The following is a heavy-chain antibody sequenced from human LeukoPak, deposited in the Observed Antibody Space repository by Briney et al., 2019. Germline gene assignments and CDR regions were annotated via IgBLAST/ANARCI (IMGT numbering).Heavy chain of an antibody. Sequence: SETLSLTCAVSGGSISSGGYSWSWIRQPPGKGLEWIGYIYHSGSTYYNPSLKSRVTISVDRSKNQFSLKLSSVTAADTAVYYCARVRWGYYFDYWGQGTLVTVSS. CDR2: IYHSGST. V-gene: IGHV4-30-2*01. D-gene: IGHD3-22*01. J-gene: IGHJ4*02. CDR3: ARVRWGYYFDY. CDR1: GGSISSGGYS.